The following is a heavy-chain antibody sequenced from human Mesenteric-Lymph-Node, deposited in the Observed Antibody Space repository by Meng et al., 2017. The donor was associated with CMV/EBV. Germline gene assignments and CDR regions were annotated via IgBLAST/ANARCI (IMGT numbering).Heavy chain of an antibody. V-gene: IGHV3-30-3*01. Sequence: GESLKISCAASGFTFSTSAMHWVRQAPGKGPQWVAVISYDGSRKYYADSVKGRFTMSRDNPRNTLSLQMDILGPEDTAVYYCAKDQGYSYGYYFDYWGQGTVVTVSS. D-gene: IGHD5-18*01. CDR1: GFTFSTSA. CDR3: AKDQGYSYGYYFDY. CDR2: ISYDGSRK. J-gene: IGHJ4*02.